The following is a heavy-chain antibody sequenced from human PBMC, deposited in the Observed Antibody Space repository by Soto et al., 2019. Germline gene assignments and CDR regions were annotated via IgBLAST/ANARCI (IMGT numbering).Heavy chain of an antibody. CDR2: ISWNSGSI. V-gene: IGHV3-9*01. D-gene: IGHD5-12*01. CDR1: GFTFDDYA. CDR3: EKDMYSGHDYLLPQENYFAY. Sequence: GGSLRLSCAASGFTFDDYAMHWVRQAPGKGLEWVSGISWNSGSIGYADSVKGRFTISRDNAKNSLYLQMNSLRAEDTALYYCEKDMYSGHDYLLPQENYFAYWGQGTLVTVSS. J-gene: IGHJ4*02.